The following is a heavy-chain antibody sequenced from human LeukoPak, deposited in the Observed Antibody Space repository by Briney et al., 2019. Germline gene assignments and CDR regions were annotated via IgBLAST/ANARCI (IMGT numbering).Heavy chain of an antibody. J-gene: IGHJ4*02. Sequence: ASVKVSCKASGYTFTSYAISWVRQAPGQGLEWMGRIIPILGIANYAQKFQGRVTITADKSTSTAYMELSSLRSEDTAVYYCASGGSYYPLDYWGQGTLVTVSS. CDR2: IIPILGIA. V-gene: IGHV1-69*04. CDR1: GYTFTSYA. CDR3: ASGGSYYPLDY. D-gene: IGHD1-26*01.